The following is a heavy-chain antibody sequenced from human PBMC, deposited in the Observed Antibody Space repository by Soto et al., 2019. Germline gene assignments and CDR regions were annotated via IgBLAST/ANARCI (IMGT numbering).Heavy chain of an antibody. V-gene: IGHV3-30*03. CDR2: ISYDGSNK. Sequence: PGGSLRLSCAASGFTFSSYGMHWVRQAPGKGLEWVAVISYDGSNKYYADSVKGRFTISRDNSKNTLYLQMNSLRAEDTAVYYCFVRFLEFQYYYNGMDVWGQGTTVTVT. CDR3: FVRFLEFQYYYNGMDV. J-gene: IGHJ6*02. D-gene: IGHD3-3*01. CDR1: GFTFSSYG.